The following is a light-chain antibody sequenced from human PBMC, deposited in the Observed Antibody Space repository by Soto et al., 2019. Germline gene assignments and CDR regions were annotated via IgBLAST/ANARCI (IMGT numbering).Light chain of an antibody. CDR1: QSVSSY. J-gene: IGKJ5*01. V-gene: IGKV3-11*01. Sequence: EIVLTQSPATLSLSPGERATLSCRASQSVSSYLAWYQQKPGQAPRLLIYDASNRATGVPARFSGSGSGTDFTLTISSLEPEDFALYYCQQYGDAPRTFGQGTRLEIK. CDR2: DAS. CDR3: QQYGDAPRT.